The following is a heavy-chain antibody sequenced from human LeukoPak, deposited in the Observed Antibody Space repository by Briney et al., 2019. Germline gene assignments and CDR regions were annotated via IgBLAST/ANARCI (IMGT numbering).Heavy chain of an antibody. Sequence: PSETLSLTCAVYGGSFSAYYWGWIRQPPGKGLEWNGEINHSVSTNYNPSLKSRVSISIDMSKNQFSLKLSSVTAADTGVYYCARLPPQYVFFDFWGQGTLVTVSS. CDR2: INHSVST. CDR3: ARLPPQYVFFDF. V-gene: IGHV4-34*01. D-gene: IGHD4-11*01. J-gene: IGHJ4*02. CDR1: GGSFSAYY.